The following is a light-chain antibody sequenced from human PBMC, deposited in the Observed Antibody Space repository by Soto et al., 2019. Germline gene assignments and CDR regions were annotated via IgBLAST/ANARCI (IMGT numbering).Light chain of an antibody. J-gene: IGKJ1*01. CDR1: QSISIN. CDR2: GAS. CDR3: QQYNDWPRT. Sequence: EIVLTQSPATLSVSTGERATLSCSASQSISINLAWYQQKPGQAPRLLIYGASTRATGFPVRFSGSGSGTEFTLTISSLQSEDVAVYFCQQYNDWPRTFGQGTKVDIK. V-gene: IGKV3-15*01.